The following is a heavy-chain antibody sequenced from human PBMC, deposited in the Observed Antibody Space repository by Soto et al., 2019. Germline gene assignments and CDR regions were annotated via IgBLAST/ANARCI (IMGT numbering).Heavy chain of an antibody. CDR2: TYYRSNWRH. Sequence: SQTLSLTCAISGDSVSSNTAAWNWISSSPSRGLEWLGRTYYRSNWRHDYAVSVKSRITVNPDTSKNHFSLQLNSVPPDDTAVYYCARGVAGSGFDLWGQGTLVTVSS. J-gene: IGHJ4*02. CDR1: GDSVSSNTAA. D-gene: IGHD6-19*01. CDR3: ARGVAGSGFDL. V-gene: IGHV6-1*01.